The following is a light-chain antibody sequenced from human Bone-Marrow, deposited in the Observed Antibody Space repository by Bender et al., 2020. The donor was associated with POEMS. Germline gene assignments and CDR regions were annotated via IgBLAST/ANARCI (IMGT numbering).Light chain of an antibody. Sequence: HSALTQPASVSGSPLQSIPLSCTGSSNDVFLFNQVSWYQQRPDKAPKLITYEVTRRPSRVSVRFSGSKSGNTASLTSSGLQAEDEEDYYCSSYTNTDTLWVVGGGTRVTVL. CDR2: EVT. CDR3: SSYTNTDTLWV. J-gene: IGLJ3*02. V-gene: IGLV2-14*01. CDR1: SNDVFLFNQ.